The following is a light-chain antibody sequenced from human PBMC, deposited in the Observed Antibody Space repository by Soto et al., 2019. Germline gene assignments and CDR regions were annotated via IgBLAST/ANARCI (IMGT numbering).Light chain of an antibody. CDR3: QQQGSSTIT. V-gene: IGKV3-20*01. J-gene: IGKJ5*01. CDR1: RSVTNKY. Sequence: EMVLTQSPGTLSFFAGERATLSCRASRSVTNKYLAWHQQKHGQTPRLLMYGASSRATGIPDRFSGIVSGTDGTITISRLETEDGSVYDGQQQGSSTITFGQGTRLEIK. CDR2: GAS.